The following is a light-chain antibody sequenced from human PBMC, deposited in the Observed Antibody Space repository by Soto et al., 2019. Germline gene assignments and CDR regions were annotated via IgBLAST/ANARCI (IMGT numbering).Light chain of an antibody. V-gene: IGKV1-5*03. CDR1: QRISSY. CDR2: KAS. CDR3: QQYNSYPWT. Sequence: DIQMTQYPSSLSASLGDRVTLTCRASQRISSYLNWYQQKPGKAPKLLIYKASSLESGVPSRFSGSGSGTEFTLTISSLQPDDFATYYCQQYNSYPWTFGQGTKVDIK. J-gene: IGKJ1*01.